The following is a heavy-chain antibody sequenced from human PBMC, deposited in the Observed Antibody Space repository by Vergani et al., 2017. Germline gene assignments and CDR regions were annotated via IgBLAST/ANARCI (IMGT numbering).Heavy chain of an antibody. J-gene: IGHJ3*02. V-gene: IGHV4-59*01. CDR2: IYYSGST. CDR3: ARDGYGRPPNGAFDI. D-gene: IGHD5-12*01. CDR1: GGPISSCC. Sequence: QVQLQESGPGLVKPSETLSLPCTVSGGPISSCCWSWIRQPPGKGLEWIGYIYYSGSTNYNPSLKSRVTISVDTSKNQFSLKLSSVTAADTAVYYCARDGYGRPPNGAFDIWGQGTMVTVSS.